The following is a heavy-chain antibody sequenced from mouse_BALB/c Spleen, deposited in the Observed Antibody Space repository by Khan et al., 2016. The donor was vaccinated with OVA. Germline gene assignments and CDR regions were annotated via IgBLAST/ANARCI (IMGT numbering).Heavy chain of an antibody. CDR2: IWAGGST. V-gene: IGHV2-9*02. CDR1: GFSLTNYG. J-gene: IGHJ3*01. Sequence: QVQLQQSGPGLVAPSQSLSITCTVSGFSLTNYGVHWVRQPPREGLEWLGVIWAGGSTNYNSALMSRLSISKDNSKSQVFLKMNSLQTNDTAMYYCARPYYGRAWFACWGQGTLVTVSA. CDR3: ARPYYGRAWFAC. D-gene: IGHD1-1*01.